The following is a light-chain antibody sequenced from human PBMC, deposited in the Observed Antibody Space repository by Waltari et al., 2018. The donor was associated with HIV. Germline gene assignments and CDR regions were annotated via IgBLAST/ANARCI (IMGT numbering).Light chain of an antibody. Sequence: DIQMTQSPSSLAASVGDRVTITCRTSQGISNSLAWYQQQPGKAPKLLLYAASRLQSGVPSRFSGSGSGTDCTLTISSLQPEDFATYYCHQYYSTPRTFGQGTKVEIK. V-gene: IGKV1-NL1*01. CDR1: QGISNS. CDR3: HQYYSTPRT. J-gene: IGKJ1*01. CDR2: AAS.